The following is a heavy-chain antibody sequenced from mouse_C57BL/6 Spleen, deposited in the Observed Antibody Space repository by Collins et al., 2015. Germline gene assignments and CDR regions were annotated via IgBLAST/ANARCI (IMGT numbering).Heavy chain of an antibody. D-gene: IGHD1-2*01. Sequence: QIQLVQSGPELKKPGETVKISCKASGYTFTNYGMNWVKQAPGKGLKWMGWINTYTGEPTYADDFKGRFAFSLETSASTAYLQINNLKNEDTATYFCARWTATDWYFDVWGAGTTVTVSS. V-gene: IGHV9-3-1*01. CDR2: INTYTGEP. J-gene: IGHJ1*01. CDR3: ARWTATDWYFDV. CDR1: GYTFTNYG.